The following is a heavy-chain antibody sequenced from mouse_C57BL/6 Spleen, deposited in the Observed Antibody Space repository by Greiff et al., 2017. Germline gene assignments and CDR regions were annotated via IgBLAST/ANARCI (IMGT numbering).Heavy chain of an antibody. J-gene: IGHJ4*01. CDR2: IDPETGGT. CDR3: TRRDGSSSLAMDY. V-gene: IGHV1-15*01. D-gene: IGHD1-1*01. CDR1: GYTFTDYE. Sequence: QVQLQQSGAELVRPGASVTLSCKASGYTFTDYEMHWVKQTPVHGLEWIGAIDPETGGTAYNQKFKGKAILTADKSSSTAYMELRSLTSEDSAVXDCTRRDGSSSLAMDYWGQGTSVTVSS.